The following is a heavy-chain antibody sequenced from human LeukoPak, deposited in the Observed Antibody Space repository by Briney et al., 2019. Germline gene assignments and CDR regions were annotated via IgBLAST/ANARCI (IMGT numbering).Heavy chain of an antibody. V-gene: IGHV1-69*05. J-gene: IGHJ6*03. CDR3: ARVGSSWYNYYYYMDV. CDR1: GGTFSSYA. Sequence: GASVKVSCKASGGTFSSYAISWVRQAPGQGLEWMGGIIPIFGTANYAQKFQGRVTITTDESTSTAYMELSSPRSEDTAVYYCARVGSSWYNYYYYMDVWGKGTTVTVSS. CDR2: IIPIFGTA. D-gene: IGHD6-13*01.